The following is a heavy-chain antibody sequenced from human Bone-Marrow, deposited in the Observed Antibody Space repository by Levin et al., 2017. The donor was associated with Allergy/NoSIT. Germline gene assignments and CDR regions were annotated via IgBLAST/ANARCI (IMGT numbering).Heavy chain of an antibody. Sequence: ESLKISCTVSGGSISSYYWSWIRQPAGKGLEWIGRIYTSGSTNYNPSLKSRVTMSVDTSKNQFSLKLSSVTAADTAVYYCARDVPAAKRSDAFDIWGQGTMVTVSS. J-gene: IGHJ3*02. CDR1: GGSISSYY. CDR3: ARDVPAAKRSDAFDI. D-gene: IGHD2-2*01. V-gene: IGHV4-4*07. CDR2: IYTSGST.